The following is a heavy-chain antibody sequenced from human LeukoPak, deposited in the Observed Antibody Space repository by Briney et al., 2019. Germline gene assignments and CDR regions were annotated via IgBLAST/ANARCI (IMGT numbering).Heavy chain of an antibody. Sequence: GGSLRLSCAASRFTFSRYWMHWVRQAPGKGLVWVSRINSDGISTSYADSVKGRFTISRDNAKNTLFLQMNSLRAEDTAMYYCASSSYSSSSSWGQGTLVTVSS. CDR2: INSDGIST. D-gene: IGHD6-6*01. J-gene: IGHJ5*02. V-gene: IGHV3-74*01. CDR3: ASSSYSSSSS. CDR1: RFTFSRYW.